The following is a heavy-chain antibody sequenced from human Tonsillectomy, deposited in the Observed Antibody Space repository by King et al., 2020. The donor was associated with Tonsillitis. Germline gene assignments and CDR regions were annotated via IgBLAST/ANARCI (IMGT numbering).Heavy chain of an antibody. CDR2: VYRDGTS. CDR1: GYSISSGFY. CDR3: ARDRGDILTGYYPRGWFNS. V-gene: IGHV4-38-2*02. Sequence: VQLQESGPGLVKPLETLSLTCNVSGYSISSGFYWGWIRRPPGKGPEWIASVYRDGTSYYNPSLKSRVTISVDTSNNQFSLNLTSVTAADTAVYYCARDRGDILTGYYPRGWFNSWGQGSLVTVSS. J-gene: IGHJ5*01. D-gene: IGHD3-9*01.